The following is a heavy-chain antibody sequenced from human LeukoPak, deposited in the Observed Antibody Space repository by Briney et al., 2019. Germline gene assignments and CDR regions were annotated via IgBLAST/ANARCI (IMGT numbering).Heavy chain of an antibody. CDR3: AREGGYCSGGSCYSWGGYYYYYGMDV. V-gene: IGHV4-30-4*01. CDR1: GGSISSGDYY. J-gene: IGHJ6*04. Sequence: SETLSLTCTVSGGSISSGDYYWSWIRQPPGKGLEWIGYIYYSGSTYYNPSLKSRVTISVDTSKNQFSLKLSSVTAADTAVYYCAREGGYCSGGSCYSWGGYYYYYGMDVWGKGTTVTVSS. CDR2: IYYSGST. D-gene: IGHD2-15*01.